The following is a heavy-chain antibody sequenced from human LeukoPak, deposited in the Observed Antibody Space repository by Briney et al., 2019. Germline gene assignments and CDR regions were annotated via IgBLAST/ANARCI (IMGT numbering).Heavy chain of an antibody. CDR1: GGSISGYF. CDR3: ARYSGSPANWFDP. V-gene: IGHV4-59*01. J-gene: IGHJ5*02. Sequence: SETLSLTCTVSGGSISGYFWSWIRQPPGKGLEWIGCIHYSGSANYNPSLKSRVTISVDTSKNQFSLNLISVTAADTAVYYCARYSGSPANWFDPWGQGTLVTVSS. D-gene: IGHD1-26*01. CDR2: IHYSGSA.